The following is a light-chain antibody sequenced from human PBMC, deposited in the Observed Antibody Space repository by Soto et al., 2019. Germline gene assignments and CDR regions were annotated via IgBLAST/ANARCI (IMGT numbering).Light chain of an antibody. CDR1: SSDVGAYIY. CDR3: SSFTSSSSYV. J-gene: IGLJ1*01. V-gene: IGLV2-14*03. Sequence: QSALTQPASVSGSPGQSITISCTGTSSDVGAYIYVSWYQQHPGRAPQLIIYHVSNRPSGVSNRFSGSKSDNTASLTISGLQAEDEADYYCSSFTSSSSYVFGPGTKLTVL. CDR2: HVS.